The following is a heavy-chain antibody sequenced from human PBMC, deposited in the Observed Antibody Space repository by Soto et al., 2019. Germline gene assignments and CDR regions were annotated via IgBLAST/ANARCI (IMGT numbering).Heavy chain of an antibody. Sequence: GESLKISCNASGYIFTTYWIAWVRQMPGKGLEWMGIINPGDSDIRYSPSFQGQVTISADNSISTAYLQWSSLKASDTAMYYCARHEQFYYYYYGMDVWGQGIAVTVSS. CDR1: GYIFTTYW. CDR3: ARHEQFYYYYYGMDV. CDR2: INPGDSDI. J-gene: IGHJ6*02. V-gene: IGHV5-51*01. D-gene: IGHD4-4*01.